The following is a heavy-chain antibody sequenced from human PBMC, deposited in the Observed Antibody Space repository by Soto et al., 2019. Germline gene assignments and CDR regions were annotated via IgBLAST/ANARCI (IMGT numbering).Heavy chain of an antibody. Sequence: QVQLQQSGPGLVKPWETLSLTCTVSGGSISSSYWNWIRQAPGKGLEWIGHIYHSGSTNYNPSLKSRVTVSIDTSKSQFSLKLTSVTAADTAIYYCARAIDYYYYYMDVWGKGTTVTVSS. V-gene: IGHV4-59*08. D-gene: IGHD2-21*01. J-gene: IGHJ6*03. CDR3: ARAIDYYYYYMDV. CDR1: GGSISSSY. CDR2: IYHSGST.